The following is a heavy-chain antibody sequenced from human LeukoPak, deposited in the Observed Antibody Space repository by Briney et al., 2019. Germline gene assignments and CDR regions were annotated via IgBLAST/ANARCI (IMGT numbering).Heavy chain of an antibody. J-gene: IGHJ6*04. Sequence: SVKVSCKASGGTFSSYAISWVRQAPGQGLEWMGGIIPIFGTANYAQKFQGRVTITADESTSTAYMELSSLRSEDTAVYYCARQTVQLERYYYGMDVWGKRTTVTVSS. D-gene: IGHD1-1*01. V-gene: IGHV1-69*01. CDR2: IIPIFGTA. CDR1: GGTFSSYA. CDR3: ARQTVQLERYYYGMDV.